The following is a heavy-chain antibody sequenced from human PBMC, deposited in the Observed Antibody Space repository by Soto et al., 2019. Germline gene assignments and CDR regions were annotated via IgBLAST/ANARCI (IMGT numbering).Heavy chain of an antibody. V-gene: IGHV4-34*01. CDR3: ARGKGYGYSD. Sequence: QVQLQQWGAGLLKPSETLSLTCAVYGGSFSGYYWSWIRQPPGKGLEWIGEINHSGSTNYNPSLKSRVTISVDTSKNQFSRKLSSVTAADTAVYYCARGKGYGYSDWGQGTLVSVSS. CDR2: INHSGST. J-gene: IGHJ4*02. CDR1: GGSFSGYY. D-gene: IGHD5-18*01.